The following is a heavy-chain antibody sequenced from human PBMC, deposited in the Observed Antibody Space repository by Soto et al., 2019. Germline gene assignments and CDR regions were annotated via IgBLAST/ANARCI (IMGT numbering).Heavy chain of an antibody. CDR3: AKDLGQSLRFSFDY. V-gene: IGHV3-30*18. Sequence: QVQLVESGGGVVQPGRSLRLSCAASGFTFSSYGMHWVRQAPGKGLEWVAVISYDGSNKYYADSVKGRFTISRDNSKNTLYLQMNSLRAEDTAVYYCAKDLGQSLRFSFDYWGQGTLVTVSS. CDR2: ISYDGSNK. D-gene: IGHD5-12*01. CDR1: GFTFSSYG. J-gene: IGHJ4*02.